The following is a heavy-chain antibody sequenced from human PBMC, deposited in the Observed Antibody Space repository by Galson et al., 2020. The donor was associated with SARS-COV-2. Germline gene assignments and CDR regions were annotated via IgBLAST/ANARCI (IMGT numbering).Heavy chain of an antibody. V-gene: IGHV5-51*01. CDR2: IYPGDSDS. CDR1: GYSFSSYW. J-gene: IGHJ4*02. CDR3: ARLSSSSRSPSFDS. Sequence: HGESLKISCKGSGYSFSSYWIGWVRQVPGKGLEWMGIIYPGDSDSKYSPSFQGQVTISVDKSTSIAYLQWSSLKASDTAMYFCARLSSSSRSPSFDSWGQGTLVTVSS. D-gene: IGHD6-13*01.